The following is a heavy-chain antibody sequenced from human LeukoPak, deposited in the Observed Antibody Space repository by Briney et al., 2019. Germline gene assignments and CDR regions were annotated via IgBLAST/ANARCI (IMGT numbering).Heavy chain of an antibody. CDR2: ISGDGDDT. CDR1: GFTFDDYA. CDR3: AKDFFYSTSWRSFDY. J-gene: IGHJ4*02. Sequence: PGGSLRLSCTVSGFTFDDYAMHWVRQVPGKGLEWVSLISGDGDDTYYADSVKGRFTISRDNRKNSLYLQMSNLRIEDTALYYCAKDFFYSTSWRSFDYWGQGTLVTVSS. V-gene: IGHV3-43*02. D-gene: IGHD2-2*01.